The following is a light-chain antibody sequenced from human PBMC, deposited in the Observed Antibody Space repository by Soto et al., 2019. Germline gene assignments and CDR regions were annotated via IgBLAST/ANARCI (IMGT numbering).Light chain of an antibody. V-gene: IGKV3-20*01. CDR3: QQYGSSPIT. J-gene: IGKJ5*01. Sequence: ETVMTQTPATPSVSPGERATLSCRASQSVYSSLAWYQQKPGQAPRLLIYGASTRATGIPARFSGSGSGTDFTLTISRLEPEDFAVYYCQQYGSSPITFGQGTRLEI. CDR2: GAS. CDR1: QSVYSS.